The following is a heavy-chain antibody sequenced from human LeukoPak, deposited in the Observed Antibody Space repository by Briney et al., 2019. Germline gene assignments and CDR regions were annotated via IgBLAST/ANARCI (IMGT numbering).Heavy chain of an antibody. CDR2: IKQDGSEK. CDR1: GFTFSSYG. CDR3: AREPVHCSGGSCYIRWFDP. Sequence: GGSLRLSCAASGFTFSSYGMSWVRQAPGKGLEWVANIKQDGSEKYYVDSVKGRFTISRDNAKNSLYLQMNSLRAEDTAVYYCAREPVHCSGGSCYIRWFDPWGQGTLVTVSS. V-gene: IGHV3-7*01. J-gene: IGHJ5*02. D-gene: IGHD2-15*01.